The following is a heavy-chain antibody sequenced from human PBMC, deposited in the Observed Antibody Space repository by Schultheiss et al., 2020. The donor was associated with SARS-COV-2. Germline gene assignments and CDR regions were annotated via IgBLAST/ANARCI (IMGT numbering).Heavy chain of an antibody. CDR2: IYYSGST. CDR1: GGSISSYY. Sequence: SETLSLTCTVSGGSISSYYWSWIRQPPGKGLEWIGSIYYSGSTYYNPSLKSRVTISVDTSKNQFSLKLNSMTAADTAVYYCARIEAKPDYWGQGTLVTVSS. CDR3: ARIEAKPDY. V-gene: IGHV4-59*05. J-gene: IGHJ4*02. D-gene: IGHD2/OR15-2a*01.